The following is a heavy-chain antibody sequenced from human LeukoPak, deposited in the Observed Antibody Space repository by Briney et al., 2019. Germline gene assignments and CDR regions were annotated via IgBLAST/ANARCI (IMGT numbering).Heavy chain of an antibody. Sequence: PGGSLRLSCAASGFTFSGSAMHWVRQASGKRLEWVGHIRSKANNYATAYAESVKGRFTISRDDSKNTAYLQMSNLKTEDTAVYFCARHGAAFDYWGQGTLVTVSS. CDR3: ARHGAAFDY. D-gene: IGHD4/OR15-4a*01. CDR1: GFTFSGSA. V-gene: IGHV3-73*01. CDR2: IRSKANNYAT. J-gene: IGHJ4*02.